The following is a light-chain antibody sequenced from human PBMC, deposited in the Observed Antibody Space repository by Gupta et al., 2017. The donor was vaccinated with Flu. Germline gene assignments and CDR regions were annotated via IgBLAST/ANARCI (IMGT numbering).Light chain of an antibody. V-gene: IGLV2-14*01. CDR1: TVVCPNNY. J-gene: IGLJ1*01. CDR2: GVN. CDR3: SSYRSSRTSFF. Sequence: TVVCPNNYVSWYQQLPGKAPKVMIYGVNNRPSGVSDRFSGSKSGNTASLIISGLQAEDAADYYCSSYRSSRTSFFFGTGTNGTIL.